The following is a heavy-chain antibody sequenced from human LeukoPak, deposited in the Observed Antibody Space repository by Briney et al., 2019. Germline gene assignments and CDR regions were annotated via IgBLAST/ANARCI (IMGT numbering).Heavy chain of an antibody. Sequence: ASVKVSCKASGYTFTGYYMHWVRQAPGQGLEWMGWINPNSGGTNYAQKFQGRVTMTRDTSISTAYMELSRLRSDDTAAYYCARWPRRGTTVTTLRYYFDYWGQGTLVTVSS. CDR2: INPNSGGT. J-gene: IGHJ4*02. D-gene: IGHD4-17*01. CDR1: GYTFTGYY. CDR3: ARWPRRGTTVTTLRYYFDY. V-gene: IGHV1-2*02.